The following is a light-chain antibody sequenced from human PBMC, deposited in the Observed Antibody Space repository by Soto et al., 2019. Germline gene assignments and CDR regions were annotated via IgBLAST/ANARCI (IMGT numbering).Light chain of an antibody. V-gene: IGLV2-14*01. Sequence: QSVLTQPASVSGSPGQSITISCTGSSSDVGAYNFVSWYQHHPGRAPKLILYEVTTRPSGVSSRFSGSKSGNTASLTISGLQADDEATYYCSSYTSTNTPSVFGTGTKVTXL. CDR3: SSYTSTNTPSV. J-gene: IGLJ1*01. CDR2: EVT. CDR1: SSDVGAYNF.